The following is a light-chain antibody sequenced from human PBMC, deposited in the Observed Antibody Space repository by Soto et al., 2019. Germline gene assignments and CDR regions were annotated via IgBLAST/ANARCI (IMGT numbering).Light chain of an antibody. CDR1: QSVSTY. V-gene: IGKV3-20*01. J-gene: IGKJ5*01. Sequence: EIVLTQSPATLSLSPGERATLSCRASQSVSTYLAWYQQEPGQAPRLLIYGASSRATGIPDRFSGSGSGTDFTLTISRLEPEDFAVYYCQQYGSSPTFGQGTRLEIK. CDR3: QQYGSSPT. CDR2: GAS.